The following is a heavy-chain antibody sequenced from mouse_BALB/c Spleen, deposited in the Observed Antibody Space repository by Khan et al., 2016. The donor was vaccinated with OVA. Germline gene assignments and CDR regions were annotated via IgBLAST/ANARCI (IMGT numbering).Heavy chain of an antibody. Sequence: VRLQQSGPELVKPGASMKISCKASGYSFIGYTMNWVKQSHGKNLEWIGLINPYNGGTTYTQKFQGKAILTVDKSSSTAYMECLGLTSEDAAVYDCATGECYYDAMDYWGQGTSVTVSS. D-gene: IGHD2-12*01. J-gene: IGHJ4*01. CDR1: GYSFIGYT. CDR3: ATGECYYDAMDY. V-gene: IGHV1-18*01. CDR2: INPYNGGT.